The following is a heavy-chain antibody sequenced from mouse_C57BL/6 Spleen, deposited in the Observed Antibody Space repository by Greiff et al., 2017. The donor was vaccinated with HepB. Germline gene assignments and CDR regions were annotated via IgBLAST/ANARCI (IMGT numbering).Heavy chain of an antibody. V-gene: IGHV1-26*01. CDR2: INPNNGGT. CDR3: ARSPYDYDGGSDY. CDR1: GYTFTDYY. D-gene: IGHD2-4*01. Sequence: VQLQQSGPELVKPGASVKISCKASGYTFTDYYMNWVKQSHGKSLEWIGDINPNNGGTSYNQKFKGKATLTVDKSSSTAYMELRSLTSEDSAVYYCARSPYDYDGGSDYWGQGTTLTVSS. J-gene: IGHJ2*01.